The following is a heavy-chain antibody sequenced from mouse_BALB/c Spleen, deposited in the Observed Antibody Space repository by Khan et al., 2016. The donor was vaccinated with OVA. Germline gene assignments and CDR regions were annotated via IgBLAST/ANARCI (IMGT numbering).Heavy chain of an antibody. CDR1: GFSLTNYG. J-gene: IGHJ4*01. Sequence: QVQLQQSGPGLVAPSQSLSITCTISGFSLTNYGVHWVRQPPGKGLEWLVVIWSDGSTTYNSALKSRLIITKDNSKSQVFLKMNSLQSEDTAVYFCARQPYYHYNIMDYWGQGTSVTVSS. D-gene: IGHD2-10*01. CDR2: IWSDGST. CDR3: ARQPYYHYNIMDY. V-gene: IGHV2-6-1*01.